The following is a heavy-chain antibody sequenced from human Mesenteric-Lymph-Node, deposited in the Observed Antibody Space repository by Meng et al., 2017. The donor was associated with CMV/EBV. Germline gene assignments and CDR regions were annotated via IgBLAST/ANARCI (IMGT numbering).Heavy chain of an antibody. J-gene: IGHJ6*02. D-gene: IGHD6-6*01. CDR1: GFTFSNYW. V-gene: IGHV3-23*01. CDR2: ISSGGST. Sequence: GESLKISCAASGFTFSNYWMSWVRQAPGKGLEWVSSISSGGSTYYADSVKGRFTISRDNSKDTLYLQINSLRVEDTAVYYCAKRIEARRMRLNYYGMDVWGQGTTVTVSS. CDR3: AKRIEARRMRLNYYGMDV.